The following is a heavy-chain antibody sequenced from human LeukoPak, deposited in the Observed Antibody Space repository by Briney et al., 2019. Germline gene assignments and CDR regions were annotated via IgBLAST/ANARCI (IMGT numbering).Heavy chain of an antibody. CDR2: IYYNGNT. J-gene: IGHJ4*02. CDR3: ARSPYCGGDCPLDY. Sequence: SETLSLTCTVSGGSISSSSYYWGCIRQPPGKGLEWIGSIYYNGNTYYNPSLTSRVTMSVDTSKNQFSLKLTSVTAADTAVYYCARSPYCGGDCPLDYWGQGTLVTVSS. CDR1: GGSISSSSYY. V-gene: IGHV4-39*07. D-gene: IGHD2-21*02.